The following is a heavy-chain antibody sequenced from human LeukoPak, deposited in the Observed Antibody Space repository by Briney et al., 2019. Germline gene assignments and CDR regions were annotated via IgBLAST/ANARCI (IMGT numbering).Heavy chain of an antibody. CDR3: AGSIAYCDGDCRLGDY. J-gene: IGHJ4*02. Sequence: GGSLRLSCAASGFTFSSYGMHWVRQAPGKGLEWVAFIRYDGSNKYYADSVKGRFTISRDNSKNTLYLQMNSLRAEDTAVYYCAGSIAYCDGDCRLGDYWGQGTLVTVSS. V-gene: IGHV3-30*02. CDR2: IRYDGSNK. CDR1: GFTFSSYG. D-gene: IGHD2-21*02.